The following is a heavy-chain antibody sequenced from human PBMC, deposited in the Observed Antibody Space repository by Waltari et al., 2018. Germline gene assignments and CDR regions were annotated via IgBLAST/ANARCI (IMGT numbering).Heavy chain of an antibody. CDR1: GFTFSSYA. J-gene: IGHJ6*02. CDR2: ISGSGGST. D-gene: IGHD3-9*01. CDR3: AKALRYYDILTGYSSSYYYGMDV. Sequence: EVQLLESGGGLVQPGGSLRLSCAASGFTFSSYAMSWVRQAPGKGLEWVSAISGSGGSTYYGDAVKGRFTISRDNSKNTLYLQMNSLRAEDTAVYYCAKALRYYDILTGYSSSYYYGMDVWGQGTTVTVSS. V-gene: IGHV3-23*01.